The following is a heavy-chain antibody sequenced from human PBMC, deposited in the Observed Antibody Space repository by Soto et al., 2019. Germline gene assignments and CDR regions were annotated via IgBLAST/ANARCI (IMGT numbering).Heavy chain of an antibody. J-gene: IGHJ4*02. D-gene: IGHD3-10*01. CDR1: GFTFSSYA. Sequence: QVQLVESGGGVVQPGRSLRLSCAASGFTFSSYAMHWVRQAPGKGLEWVAVISYDGSNKYYADSVKGRFTISRDNSKNTLYLQMNSLRAEDTAVYYCARNNGWFGELYWIDYWGQGTLVTVSS. V-gene: IGHV3-30*04. CDR3: ARNNGWFGELYWIDY. CDR2: ISYDGSNK.